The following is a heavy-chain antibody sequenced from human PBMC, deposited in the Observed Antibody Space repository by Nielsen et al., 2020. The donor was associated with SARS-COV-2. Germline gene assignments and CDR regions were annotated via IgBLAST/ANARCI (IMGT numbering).Heavy chain of an antibody. Sequence: ISCAASGFTFSSYAMHWVRQAPGKGLEWVAVISYDGSNKYYADSVKGRFAISRDNSKNTLYLQMNSLRAEDTAVYYCARYTMVRGALKGGGMDVWGQGTTVTVSS. CDR1: GFTFSSYA. D-gene: IGHD3-10*01. CDR2: ISYDGSNK. V-gene: IGHV3-30*09. J-gene: IGHJ6*02. CDR3: ARYTMVRGALKGGGMDV.